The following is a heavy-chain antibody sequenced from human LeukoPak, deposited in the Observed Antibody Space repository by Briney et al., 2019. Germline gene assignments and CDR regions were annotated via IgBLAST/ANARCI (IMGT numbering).Heavy chain of an antibody. CDR2: ISVRSNYR. Sequence: GGSLRLSCAASGFRLNNYWMSWVRQAPGKGLEWVSSISVRSNYRYYADSVRGRFTISRDDARDSLFLQMNSLRAEDTAVYFCVRLRRNSDRSGYYYYYDYWGQGTLVTVSS. V-gene: IGHV3-21*01. J-gene: IGHJ4*02. CDR1: GFRLNNYW. CDR3: VRLRRNSDRSGYYYYYDY. D-gene: IGHD3-22*01.